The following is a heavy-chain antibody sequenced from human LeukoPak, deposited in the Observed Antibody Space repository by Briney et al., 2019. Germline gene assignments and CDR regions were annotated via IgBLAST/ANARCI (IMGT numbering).Heavy chain of an antibody. V-gene: IGHV4-34*01. CDR1: GGSFSGYY. CDR3: ARGTSNTEYNWNDDPLNY. Sequence: SETLSLTCAVYGGSFSGYYWSWIRQPPGKGLEWIGEINHSGSTNYNPSLKSRVTISVDTSKNQFSLKLSSVTAADTAVYYCARGTSNTEYNWNDDPLNYWGQGTLVTVSS. D-gene: IGHD1-20*01. CDR2: INHSGST. J-gene: IGHJ4*02.